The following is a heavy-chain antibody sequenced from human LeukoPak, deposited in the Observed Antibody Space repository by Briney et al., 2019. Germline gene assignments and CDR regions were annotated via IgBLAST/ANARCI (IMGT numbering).Heavy chain of an antibody. D-gene: IGHD2/OR15-2a*01. V-gene: IGHV4-39*01. CDR3: ARHRKYSSWFDP. Sequence: SETLSLTCTVSGGSISSNSYYWGWIRQPPGKGLEWIGSIYYSGSTYYNPSLKSRVTISVDTSKNQFSLKLSSVTAADTAVYYCARHRKYSSWFDPWGQGTLVTVSS. CDR1: GGSISSNSYY. J-gene: IGHJ5*02. CDR2: IYYSGST.